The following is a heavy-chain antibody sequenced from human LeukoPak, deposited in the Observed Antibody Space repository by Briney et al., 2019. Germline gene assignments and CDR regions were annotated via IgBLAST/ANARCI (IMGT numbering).Heavy chain of an antibody. D-gene: IGHD3-22*01. J-gene: IGHJ3*02. Sequence: PSETLSLTCTVSGGSISSSSYYWGWIRQPPGKGLEWVSSISSSSSYIYYADSVKGRFTISRDNAKNSLYLQMNSLRAEDTAVYYCAKGALWYSSGYANDAFDIWGQGTMVTVSS. CDR1: GGSISSSS. CDR3: AKGALWYSSGYANDAFDI. V-gene: IGHV3-21*01. CDR2: ISSSSSYI.